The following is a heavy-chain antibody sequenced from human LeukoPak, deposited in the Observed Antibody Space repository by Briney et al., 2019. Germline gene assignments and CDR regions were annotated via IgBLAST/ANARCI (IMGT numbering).Heavy chain of an antibody. CDR1: GFTFTSST. J-gene: IGHJ4*02. CDR2: IVVGSGNT. Sequence: GTSVKVSCKASGFTFTSSTIQWVRQARGQRLEWVGWIVVGSGNTNYARKFQDTVTITRDMSTGTAYMELSSLRSEDTAVYYCAAGEDTAMVYWAQGTLVTVSS. V-gene: IGHV1-58*02. CDR3: AAGEDTAMVY. D-gene: IGHD5-18*01.